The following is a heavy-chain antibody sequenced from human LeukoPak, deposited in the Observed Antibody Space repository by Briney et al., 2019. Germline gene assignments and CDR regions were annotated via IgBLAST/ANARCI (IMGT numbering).Heavy chain of an antibody. D-gene: IGHD6-13*01. V-gene: IGHV4-4*02. CDR1: GGSMSSSNW. J-gene: IGHJ4*02. CDR3: ARVIAAAGTFDY. Sequence: PSETLSLTCAVSGGSMSSSNWWSWVRQPPGKGLEWIGEIYHSGSTNYNPALKSRVTITVDKSKNQFSLRLSSVTAADTAVYYCARVIAAAGTFDYWGQGTLVTVSS. CDR2: IYHSGST.